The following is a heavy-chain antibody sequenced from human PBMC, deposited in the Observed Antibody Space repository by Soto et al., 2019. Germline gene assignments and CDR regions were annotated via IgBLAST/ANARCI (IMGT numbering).Heavy chain of an antibody. J-gene: IGHJ4*02. CDR3: TTSGNPNIVDH. CDR1: GFSFSKAW. V-gene: IGHV3-15*07. CDR2: IRSRRGTT. Sequence: EVQLVESGGGLVKPGGSLRLSCAASGFSFSKAWMNWVRQAPGKGLEWVGRIRSRRGTTDYAAPVKGRFTISRDDSKYTLYLQMNSLKVEDTAVYFCTTSGNPNIVDHWGQGTLVIVSS.